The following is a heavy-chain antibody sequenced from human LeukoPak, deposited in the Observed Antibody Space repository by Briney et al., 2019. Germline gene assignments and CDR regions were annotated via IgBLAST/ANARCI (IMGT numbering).Heavy chain of an antibody. V-gene: IGHV4-59*01. J-gene: IGHJ4*02. CDR1: GGSIGSYY. CDR3: ARGGDIVVVPAAALDY. D-gene: IGHD2-2*01. CDR2: IYYSGST. Sequence: SETLSLTCTVSGGSIGSYYWSWIRQPPGKGLEWIGYIYYSGSTNYNPSLKSRVTISVDTSKNQFSLKLSSVTAADTAVYYCARGGDIVVVPAAALDYWGQGTLVTVSS.